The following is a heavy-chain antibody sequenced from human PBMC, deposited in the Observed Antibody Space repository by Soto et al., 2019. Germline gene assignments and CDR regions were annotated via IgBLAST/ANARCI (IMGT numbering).Heavy chain of an antibody. V-gene: IGHV4-4*02. CDR1: GDSISSSKW. CDR2: IYHSGST. D-gene: IGHD6-13*01. Sequence: SETLSLTCAVSGDSISSSKWWSWVRQPPGKGLEWIGEIYHSGSTNYNPPLKSRVIISVDKSKNQFSLKLSSVTDADTAVYYCARGERQQQRDYWGQGTLVTV. CDR3: ARGERQQQRDY. J-gene: IGHJ4*02.